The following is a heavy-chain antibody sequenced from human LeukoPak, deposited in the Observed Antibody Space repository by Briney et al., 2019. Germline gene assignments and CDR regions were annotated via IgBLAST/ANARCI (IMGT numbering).Heavy chain of an antibody. D-gene: IGHD3-22*01. CDR2: ISSTSGYI. J-gene: IGHJ4*02. CDR1: GFTFSSYS. CDR3: TRGEVDITMIVVVIYYFDY. Sequence: PGRSLRLSCAASGFTFSSYSMNWVRQAPGKGLEWVSSISSTSGYIYYADSVKGRFTISRDNAKNSLYLQMNSLRAEDTAVYYCTRGEVDITMIVVVIYYFDYWGQGTLVTVSS. V-gene: IGHV3-21*01.